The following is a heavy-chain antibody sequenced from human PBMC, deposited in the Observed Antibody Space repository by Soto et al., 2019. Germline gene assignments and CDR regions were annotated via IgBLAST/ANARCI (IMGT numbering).Heavy chain of an antibody. D-gene: IGHD3-16*02. CDR2: ISGSGDTT. J-gene: IGHJ4*02. CDR1: GFTFSSPA. V-gene: IGHV3-23*01. Sequence: EVQLLESGGVLVQPGGSLRLSFEASGFTFSSPAMTWVRQAPGKGLEWVSPISGSGDTTENADSVKGRFTISRDNSKDTLYLRVNSLRAVYVAVSEGNGSLFWGQGTLVTLSS. CDR3: NGSLF.